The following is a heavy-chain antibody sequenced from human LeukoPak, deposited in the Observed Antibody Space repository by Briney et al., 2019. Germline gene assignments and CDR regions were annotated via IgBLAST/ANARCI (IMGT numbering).Heavy chain of an antibody. Sequence: GESLKISCKAPGYSFSNYWIGWVRQVPGKGLEWMGIIYPGDSDTRYSPSFQGQVTISADKSISTAYLQWSSLKASDTAMYYCASRTTGTTYHAFDIWGQGTMVTVSS. V-gene: IGHV5-51*01. J-gene: IGHJ3*02. CDR1: GYSFSNYW. CDR3: ASRTTGTTYHAFDI. CDR2: IYPGDSDT. D-gene: IGHD1-1*01.